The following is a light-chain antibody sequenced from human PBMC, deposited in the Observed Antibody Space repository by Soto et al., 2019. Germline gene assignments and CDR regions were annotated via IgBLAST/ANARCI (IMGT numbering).Light chain of an antibody. Sequence: QSALTQPRSVSGSPGQSVTISCTGTSSDVGGYNYVSWYQQHPGKAPKLMIYDVSKRPSGVPDRFSGSKSGNTASLTISRLQTEDEADHYCCSYAGSYPDVFGTGTKVTVL. J-gene: IGLJ1*01. CDR2: DVS. CDR3: CSYAGSYPDV. CDR1: SSDVGGYNY. V-gene: IGLV2-11*01.